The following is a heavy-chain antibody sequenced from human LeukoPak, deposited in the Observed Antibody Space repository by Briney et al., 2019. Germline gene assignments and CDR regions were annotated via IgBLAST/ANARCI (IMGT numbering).Heavy chain of an antibody. Sequence: SETLSLTCTGSGGSSSRYYWGWIRKPAGQGLEWIGRIFITWTTNYHPFLRSRVTMSVDTTNNQFSLKLSSVTAADTAVYYCAGTPADFGDSYWYFDLWGRGTLVTVSS. CDR3: AGTPADFGDSYWYFDL. V-gene: IGHV4-4*07. D-gene: IGHD4-17*01. J-gene: IGHJ2*01. CDR2: IFITWTT. CDR1: GGSSSRYY.